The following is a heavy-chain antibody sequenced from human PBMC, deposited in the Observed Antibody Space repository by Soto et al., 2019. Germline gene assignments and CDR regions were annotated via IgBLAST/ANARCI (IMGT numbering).Heavy chain of an antibody. D-gene: IGHD2-8*01. V-gene: IGHV3-21*01. J-gene: IGHJ6*02. CDR1: GFTFSSYS. CDR2: ISSSSSYI. CDR3: ARDTTRYCTNGVCSPYYYYGMDV. Sequence: GGSLRLSCAASGFTFSSYSMNWVRQAPGKGLEWVSSISSSSSYIYYADSVKGRFTISRDNAKNSLYLQMNSLRAEDTAVYYCARDTTRYCTNGVCSPYYYYGMDVWGQGTTVTVSS.